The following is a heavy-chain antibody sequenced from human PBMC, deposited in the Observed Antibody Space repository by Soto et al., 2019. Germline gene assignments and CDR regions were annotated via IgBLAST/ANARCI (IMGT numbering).Heavy chain of an antibody. J-gene: IGHJ6*02. Sequence: GGSLRLSCAASGFTFSSYGMHWVRQAPGKGLEWVAVISYDGSNKYYADSVKGRFTISRDNSKNTLYLQMNSLRAEDTAVYYCAKALARLNVPLTWSAATLYYYGMDVWGQGTTVTVSS. V-gene: IGHV3-30*18. CDR3: AKALARLNVPLTWSAATLYYYGMDV. D-gene: IGHD2-15*01. CDR1: GFTFSSYG. CDR2: ISYDGSNK.